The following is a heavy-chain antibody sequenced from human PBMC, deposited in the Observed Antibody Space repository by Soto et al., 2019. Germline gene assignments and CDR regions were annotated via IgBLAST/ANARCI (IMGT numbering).Heavy chain of an antibody. CDR3: ARDNSGWNDAFEI. J-gene: IGHJ3*02. CDR1: GGSISSGSYY. CDR2: IYYSGST. Sequence: PSETLSLTCTVSGGSISSGSYYWSWIRQPPGKGLEWIGYIYYSGSTNYNPSLKSRVTISVDTSKNQFSLKLSSVTAADTAVYYCARDNSGWNDAFEIWGQGTMVTVSS. D-gene: IGHD6-19*01. V-gene: IGHV4-61*01.